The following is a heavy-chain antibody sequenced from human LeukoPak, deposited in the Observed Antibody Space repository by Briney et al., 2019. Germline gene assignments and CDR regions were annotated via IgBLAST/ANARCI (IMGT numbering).Heavy chain of an antibody. D-gene: IGHD3-10*01. CDR2: ISTSGST. CDR3: AREVITMVRGVITFTGFDY. V-gene: IGHV4-4*07. CDR1: GGSISTYY. J-gene: IGHJ4*02. Sequence: SETLSLTCTVSGGSISTYYWSWIRQPAGKGLDWIGHISTSGSTNYNPSLKSRVTMSVDTSKNQFSLRLRSVTAADTAVYYCAREVITMVRGVITFTGFDYWGQGTLVTVSS.